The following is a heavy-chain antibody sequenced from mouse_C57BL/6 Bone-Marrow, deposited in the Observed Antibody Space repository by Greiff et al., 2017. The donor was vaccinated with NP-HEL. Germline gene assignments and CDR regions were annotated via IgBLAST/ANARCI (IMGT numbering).Heavy chain of an antibody. CDR3: ARGLIINTGGFAY. J-gene: IGHJ3*01. CDR2: IDPSDSYT. CDR1: GYTFTSYW. Sequence: QVQLQQPGAELVKPGASVKLSCKASGYTFTSYWMQWVKQRPGQGLEWIGEIDPSDSYTNSNQKFKGKATLTVDTSSSTAYMQLSSLTSEDSAVYYCARGLIINTGGFAYWGQGTLVTVSA. D-gene: IGHD1-1*01. V-gene: IGHV1-50*01.